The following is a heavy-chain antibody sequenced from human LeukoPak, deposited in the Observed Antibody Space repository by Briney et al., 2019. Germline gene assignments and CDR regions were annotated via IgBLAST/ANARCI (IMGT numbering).Heavy chain of an antibody. D-gene: IGHD3-22*01. Sequence: SETLSLTCAVYGGSFSGYYWSWIRQPPGKGLEWIGEINHSGSTNYNPSLKSRVTISVDTSKNQFSLKLSSVTAADTAVYYCARAAFYCDSSGYLDYWGQGTLVTVSS. J-gene: IGHJ4*02. V-gene: IGHV4-34*01. CDR2: INHSGST. CDR1: GGSFSGYY. CDR3: ARAAFYCDSSGYLDY.